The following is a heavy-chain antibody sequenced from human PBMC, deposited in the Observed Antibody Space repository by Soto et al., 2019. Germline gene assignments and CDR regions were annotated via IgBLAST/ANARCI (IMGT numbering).Heavy chain of an antibody. D-gene: IGHD2-2*01. CDR3: ARGWVVVVPAAPRTVYYYYGMDV. V-gene: IGHV4-34*01. CDR2: INHSGSS. Sequence: PSETLSLTCAVYGGSFSGYYWSWIRQPPGKGLEWIGEINHSGSSNYNPSLKSRVTISVDTSKNQFSLKLSSVTAADTAVYYCARGWVVVVPAAPRTVYYYYGMDVWGQGTTVTVSS. CDR1: GGSFSGYY. J-gene: IGHJ6*02.